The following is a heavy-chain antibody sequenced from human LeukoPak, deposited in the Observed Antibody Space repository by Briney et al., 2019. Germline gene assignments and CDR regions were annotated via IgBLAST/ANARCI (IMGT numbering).Heavy chain of an antibody. V-gene: IGHV4-4*02. CDR2: IYHSGST. Sequence: SGTLSLTCAVSGGSISSSNWWSWVRQPPGKGLEWIGEIYHSGSTNYNPSLKSRVTISVDKSKDQFSLKLSSVTAADTAVYYCARGAIVGATKWFDPWGQGTLVTVSS. D-gene: IGHD1-26*01. CDR3: ARGAIVGATKWFDP. J-gene: IGHJ5*02. CDR1: GGSISSSNW.